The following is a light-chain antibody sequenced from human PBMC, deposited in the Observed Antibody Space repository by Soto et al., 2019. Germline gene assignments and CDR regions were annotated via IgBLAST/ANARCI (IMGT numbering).Light chain of an antibody. CDR1: SNDVGHFNY. Sequence: QSVLAQPASVSGSPGQSITIFCTGTSNDVGHFNYVSWFQQHPGKAPKLLIFDVSNWPSGVSDRFSGSKSGNTASLTISALQPEDEADYYCTSFTTSNTFVFGSGTQVTGL. CDR2: DVS. J-gene: IGLJ1*01. CDR3: TSFTTSNTFV. V-gene: IGLV2-14*03.